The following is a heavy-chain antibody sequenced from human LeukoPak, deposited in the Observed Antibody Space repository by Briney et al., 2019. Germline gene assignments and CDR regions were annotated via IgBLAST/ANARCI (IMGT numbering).Heavy chain of an antibody. CDR1: GFTFSSYE. V-gene: IGHV3-48*03. J-gene: IGHJ4*02. Sequence: GGSLRLSCAASGFTFSSYEMNWVRQAPGKGLEWISYISSSGRTIYYADSVKGRFTISRDNSKNTLYLQMNSLRAEDTAVYYCARGVATKTVDYWGQGTLVTVSS. CDR2: ISSSGRTI. D-gene: IGHD5-12*01. CDR3: ARGVATKTVDY.